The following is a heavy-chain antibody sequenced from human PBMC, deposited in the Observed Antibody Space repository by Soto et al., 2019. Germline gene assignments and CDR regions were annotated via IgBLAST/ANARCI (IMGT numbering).Heavy chain of an antibody. CDR1: GFTFSSYA. CDR3: AKVMITFGGVIPPVSGMDV. V-gene: IGHV3-23*01. D-gene: IGHD3-16*02. Sequence: GGSLRLSCAASGFTFSSYAMSWVRQAPGKGLEWVSAISGSGGSTYYADSVKGRFTISRDNSKNTLYLQMSSLRAEDTAVYYCAKVMITFGGVIPPVSGMDVWGQGTTVTVSS. CDR2: ISGSGGST. J-gene: IGHJ6*02.